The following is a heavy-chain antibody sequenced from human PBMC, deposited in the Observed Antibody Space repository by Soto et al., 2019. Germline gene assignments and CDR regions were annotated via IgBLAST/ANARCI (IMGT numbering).Heavy chain of an antibody. CDR3: ARFSKLGSSGYAFDY. CDR1: GGSFSGYY. V-gene: IGHV4-34*01. CDR2: INHSGST. Sequence: SETLSLTCAVYGGSFSGYYWSWIRQPPGKGLEWIGEINHSGSTNYNPSLKSRVTISVDTSKNQFSLKLSSVTAADTAVYYCARFSKLGSSGYAFDYWGQGNLVTVSS. J-gene: IGHJ4*02. D-gene: IGHD3-22*01.